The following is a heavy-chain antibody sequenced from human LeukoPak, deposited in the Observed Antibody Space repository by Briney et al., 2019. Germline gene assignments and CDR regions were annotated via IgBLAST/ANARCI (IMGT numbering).Heavy chain of an antibody. J-gene: IGHJ4*02. CDR3: VRDLGGRSGH. Sequence: GGSLRLSCAASGFTFSSNRMHWVRQAPGKGLVWVSRINEDGSTTNYADSVKGRSTIFRDNARNTLYLQMNSLRAEDTAVYYCVRDLGGRSGHWGQGTLVTVSS. D-gene: IGHD1-26*01. CDR2: INEDGSTT. CDR1: GFTFSSNR. V-gene: IGHV3-74*01.